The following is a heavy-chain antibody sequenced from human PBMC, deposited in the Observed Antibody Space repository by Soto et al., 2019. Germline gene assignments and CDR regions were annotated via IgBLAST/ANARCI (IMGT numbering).Heavy chain of an antibody. Sequence: QVQLVQSGAEVKKTGSSVKVSCKASGGTFSIYGFSWVRQAPGQGPEWIGGIIPILTTPNYAQKFQGRVTIVADESTTTVYMERSSLKFDDTAGYYCATAVGIAPTGEDGMDVVGQGTSVTVSS. CDR3: ATAVGIAPTGEDGMDV. D-gene: IGHD2-8*02. CDR2: IIPILTTP. J-gene: IGHJ6*02. V-gene: IGHV1-69*01. CDR1: GGTFSIYG.